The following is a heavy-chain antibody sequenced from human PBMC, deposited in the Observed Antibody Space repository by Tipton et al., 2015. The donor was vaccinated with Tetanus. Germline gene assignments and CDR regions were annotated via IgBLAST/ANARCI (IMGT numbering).Heavy chain of an antibody. CDR2: VSSGSTYT. J-gene: IGHJ6*02. CDR3: TRDRDWTPDV. V-gene: IGHV3-21*01. D-gene: IGHD1-1*01. CDR1: GFVFTTYS. Sequence: GSLRLSCEASGFVFTTYSMNWFRQAPGRRLEWVASVSSGSTYTKFPDSLRGRFTISRDDAKNSVYLQVNSLRAEDTAVYYCTRDRDWTPDVWGQGTTVTVSS.